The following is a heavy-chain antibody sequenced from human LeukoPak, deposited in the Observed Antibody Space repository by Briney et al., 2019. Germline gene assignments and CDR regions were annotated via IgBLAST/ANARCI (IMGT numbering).Heavy chain of an antibody. D-gene: IGHD6-13*01. Sequence: ASVKVSCKVSGYIFTELSMHWVRQVPGKGLEWMGGFDPEDGETIYAQKFQGRVTMTEDTSIDTAYMELSRLTSEDTAVYYCATHPSYSSWFGMFDYWGQGTLVTVSS. J-gene: IGHJ4*02. CDR2: FDPEDGET. CDR1: GYIFTELS. CDR3: ATHPSYSSWFGMFDY. V-gene: IGHV1-24*01.